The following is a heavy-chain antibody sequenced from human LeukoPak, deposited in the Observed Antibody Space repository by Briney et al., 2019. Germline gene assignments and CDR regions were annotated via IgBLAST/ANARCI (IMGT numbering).Heavy chain of an antibody. V-gene: IGHV4-59*01. D-gene: IGHD2-8*01. J-gene: IGHJ3*02. CDR3: ARGFQWHPKPNAFDI. CDR2: IYYTGDT. Sequence: SETLSLTCTLSGVSISSYYWSWIRLPPGKALEWIANIYYTGDTNYNPSLQSRATISVDASKGQFSLNLGSVTAADTAVYYCARGFQWHPKPNAFDIWGQGTMVTVSS. CDR1: GVSISSYY.